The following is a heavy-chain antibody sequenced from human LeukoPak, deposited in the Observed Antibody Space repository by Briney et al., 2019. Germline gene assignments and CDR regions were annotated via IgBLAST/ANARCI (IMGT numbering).Heavy chain of an antibody. CDR2: FDPEDGET. D-gene: IGHD3-10*01. CDR1: GYTLTELS. Sequence: ASVKVSCKVSGYTLTELSIHWVRQAPGKGLEWMGGFDPEDGETIYAQKFQGRVTMTEDTSTDTAYMELSSLRSEDTAVYYCATDHYGSGSYYYYYGMDVWGQGTTVTVSS. J-gene: IGHJ6*02. V-gene: IGHV1-24*01. CDR3: ATDHYGSGSYYYYYGMDV.